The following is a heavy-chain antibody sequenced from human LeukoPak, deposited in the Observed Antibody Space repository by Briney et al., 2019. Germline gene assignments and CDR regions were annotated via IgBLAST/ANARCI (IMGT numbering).Heavy chain of an antibody. V-gene: IGHV3-33*01. CDR2: IWYDGSNK. J-gene: IGHJ4*02. CDR3: ARGARYYDILTGYYLRPSQFDY. CDR1: GFTFSSYG. D-gene: IGHD3-9*01. Sequence: RTGGSLRLSCAASGFTFSSYGMHWVRQAPGKGLEWVAVIWYDGSNKYYADSVKGRFTISRDNSKNTLYLQMNSLRAEDTAVYYCARGARYYDILTGYYLRPSQFDYWGQGTLVTVSS.